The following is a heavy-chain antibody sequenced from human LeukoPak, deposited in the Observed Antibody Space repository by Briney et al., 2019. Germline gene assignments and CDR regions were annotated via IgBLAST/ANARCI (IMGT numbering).Heavy chain of an antibody. V-gene: IGHV4-34*01. CDR2: INHSGST. D-gene: IGHD3-16*01. J-gene: IGHJ3*02. Sequence: SETLSLTCAVYGGSFSGYYWSWIRQPPGKGLEWIGEINHSGSTIYNPSLESRITISMDTSKNQFSLRLTSVTAADTAVYYCVRGWASSRRKAFDIWGQGTMVTVSS. CDR1: GGSFSGYY. CDR3: VRGWASSRRKAFDI.